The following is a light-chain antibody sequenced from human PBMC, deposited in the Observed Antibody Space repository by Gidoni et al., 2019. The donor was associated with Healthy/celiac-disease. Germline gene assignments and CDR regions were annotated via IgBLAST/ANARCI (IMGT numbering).Light chain of an antibody. CDR1: QGISSY. J-gene: IGKJ5*01. CDR3: QQLNSYPT. CDR2: AAS. V-gene: IGKV1-9*01. Sequence: DIQLTQSPSCLSASVGDRVTITCRASQGISSYLAWYQQKPGKAPKLLIFAASTLQSGVPSRFSGSGSGTDFTLTFCSLQPEDFATYYRQQLNSYPTFGQGTRLEIK.